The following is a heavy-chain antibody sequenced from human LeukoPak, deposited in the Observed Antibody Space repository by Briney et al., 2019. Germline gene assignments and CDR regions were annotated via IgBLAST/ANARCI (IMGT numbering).Heavy chain of an antibody. D-gene: IGHD3-22*01. CDR3: ATPPGYYDVAPLDF. Sequence: GGSLRLSCAASGFTFSDYYMSWIRQAPGKGLEWVSYISSSGSTIYYADSVKGRFTISRDNAKNSLYLQMNSLRAEDTAVYYCATPPGYYDVAPLDFWGQGTLVTVSS. CDR2: ISSSGSTI. V-gene: IGHV3-11*04. CDR1: GFTFSDYY. J-gene: IGHJ4*02.